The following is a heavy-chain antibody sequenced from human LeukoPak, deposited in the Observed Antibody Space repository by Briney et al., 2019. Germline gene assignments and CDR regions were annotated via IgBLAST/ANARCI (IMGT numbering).Heavy chain of an antibody. CDR1: GFTFDDCA. V-gene: IGHV3-48*03. CDR3: ARDPRYSSSWYVFDY. CDR2: ISSSGSTI. D-gene: IGHD6-13*01. Sequence: GGSLRLSCAASGFTFDDCAMSWVRQAPGMGLEWVSYISSSGSTIYYADSVKGRFTISRDNAKNSLYLQMNSLRAEDAAVYYCARDPRYSSSWYVFDYWGQGTLVTVSS. J-gene: IGHJ4*02.